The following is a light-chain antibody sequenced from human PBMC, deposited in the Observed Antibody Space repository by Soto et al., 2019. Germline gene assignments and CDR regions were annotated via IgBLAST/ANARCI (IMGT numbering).Light chain of an antibody. V-gene: IGKV3-15*01. CDR2: GES. Sequence: ETVMMQSPATLSVSPGERATLSCRASQSININLAWYQQKPGQAPRLLIYGESARATGIPARFSGTGSGTEFTLTISSLQSEDFAVYYCQQYNNWPWTFGQGTKVEIK. CDR1: QSININ. CDR3: QQYNNWPWT. J-gene: IGKJ1*01.